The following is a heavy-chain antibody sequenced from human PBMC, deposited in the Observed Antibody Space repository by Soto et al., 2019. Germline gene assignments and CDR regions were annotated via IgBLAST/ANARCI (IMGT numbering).Heavy chain of an antibody. J-gene: IGHJ6*02. CDR3: ARDPTPYYDLPHHGYGMDV. V-gene: IGHV3-21*01. Sequence: TGGSLRLSCAASGFTFSSYSMNWVRQAPGKGLEWVSSISSSSSYIYYADSVKGRFTISRDNAKNSLYLQMNSLRAEDTAVYYCARDPTPYYDLPHHGYGMDVWGQGTTVTVSS. D-gene: IGHD3-22*01. CDR2: ISSSSSYI. CDR1: GFTFSSYS.